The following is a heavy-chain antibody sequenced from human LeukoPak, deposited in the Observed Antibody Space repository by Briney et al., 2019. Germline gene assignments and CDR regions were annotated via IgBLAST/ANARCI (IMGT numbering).Heavy chain of an antibody. CDR1: GYTFTGYY. J-gene: IGHJ4*02. Sequence: ASVKLSCKASGYTFTGYYMRWVRQAPGQGLEWRGWINPNSGGTNYAQKFHGRVTMNRDTSISTAYMELSRLRYDDTAMYHCARALTSLRYFDWSVGDYWGQGTLVTVSS. CDR2: INPNSGGT. CDR3: ARALTSLRYFDWSVGDY. V-gene: IGHV1-2*02. D-gene: IGHD3-9*01.